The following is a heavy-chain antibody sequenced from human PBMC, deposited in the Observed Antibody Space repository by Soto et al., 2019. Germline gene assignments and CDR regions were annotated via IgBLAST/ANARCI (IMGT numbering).Heavy chain of an antibody. CDR2: IYHSGST. V-gene: IGHV4-4*02. D-gene: IGHD1-1*01. J-gene: IGHJ6*03. Sequence: QVQLQESGPGLVKPSGTLSLTCAVSSGSISSSNWWSWVRQPPGKGLEWIGEIYHSGSTNYNPSQKSRVTISVDKSTNQYSLKLSSVYAADTAVYYCARVSGSQGGDYMDVWGKGNTVTVFS. CDR1: SGSISSSNW. CDR3: ARVSGSQGGDYMDV.